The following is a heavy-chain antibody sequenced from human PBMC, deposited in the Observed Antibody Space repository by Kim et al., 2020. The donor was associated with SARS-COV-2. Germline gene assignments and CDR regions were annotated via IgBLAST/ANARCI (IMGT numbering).Heavy chain of an antibody. Sequence: GGSLRLSCAASGFTFSSYEMNWVRQAPGKGLEWVSYISSCGSTIYYADSVKGRFTISRDNAKNSLYLQMNSLRAEDTAVYYCARDRCSSTSCYTHWFDPWGQGTLVTVSS. CDR2: ISSCGSTI. J-gene: IGHJ5*02. CDR1: GFTFSSYE. CDR3: ARDRCSSTSCYTHWFDP. D-gene: IGHD2-2*02. V-gene: IGHV3-48*03.